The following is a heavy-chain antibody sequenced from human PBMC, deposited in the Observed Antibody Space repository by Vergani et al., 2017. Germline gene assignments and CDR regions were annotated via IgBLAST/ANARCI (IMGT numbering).Heavy chain of an antibody. J-gene: IGHJ6*02. CDR1: GFTFSSYA. CDR2: ISGSGGST. CDR3: AKGPAGPYCSGGSCYSRYYYYGMDV. D-gene: IGHD2-15*01. Sequence: EVQLLESGGGLVQPGGSLRLSCAASGFTFSSYAMSWVRQAPGKGLEWVSAISGSGGSTYYADSVKGRFTISRDNSKNTLYLQMNSLRAEDTAVYYCAKGPAGPYCSGGSCYSRYYYYGMDVWGQGTTVTVSS. V-gene: IGHV3-23*01.